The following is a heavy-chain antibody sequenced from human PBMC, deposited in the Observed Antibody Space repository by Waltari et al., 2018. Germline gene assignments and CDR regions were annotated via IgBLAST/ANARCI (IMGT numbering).Heavy chain of an antibody. D-gene: IGHD3-22*01. CDR3: AKRAYDSSGPLDY. CDR1: GFPFDDYA. Sequence: EVQLVESGGGLVHPGRSLNLSCAASGFPFDDYAMHGVRQAPGKGLEWVSGISWNSGSIGYADSVKGRFTISRDNAKNSLYLQMNSLRAEDTALYYCAKRAYDSSGPLDYWGQGTLVTVSS. J-gene: IGHJ4*02. V-gene: IGHV3-9*01. CDR2: ISWNSGSI.